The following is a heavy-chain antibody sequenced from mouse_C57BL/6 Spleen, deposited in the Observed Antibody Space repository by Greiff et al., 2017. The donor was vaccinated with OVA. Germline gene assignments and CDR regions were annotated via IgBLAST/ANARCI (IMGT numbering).Heavy chain of an antibody. CDR2: ISYDGSN. Sequence: EVKLQQSGPGLVKPSQSLSLTCSVTGYSITSGYYWNWIRQFPGNKLEWMGYISYDGSNNYNPSLKNRISITRDTSKNQFFLKLNSVTTEDKATEYCEREPTGNAKDFWGQGTSVTGSS. CDR3: EREPTGNAKDF. CDR1: GYSITSGYY. J-gene: IGHJ4*01. V-gene: IGHV3-6*01.